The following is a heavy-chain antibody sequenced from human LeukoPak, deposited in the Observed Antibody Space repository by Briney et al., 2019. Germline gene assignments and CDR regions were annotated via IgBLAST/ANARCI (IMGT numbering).Heavy chain of an antibody. CDR3: ARDSYYDSTGLPHTGQIGMRWFDP. V-gene: IGHV6-1*01. J-gene: IGHJ5*02. CDR1: GDSVSSDIVA. Sequence: SQTLSLTCVISGDSVSSDIVAWDWIRQSPSRGLEWLGRTYYRSKWYNDYAISVQSRIIINPDTSKNQFSLHLDSVTPDDTAVYYCARDSYYDSTGLPHTGQIGMRWFDPWGQGTLVTVSS. D-gene: IGHD3-22*01. CDR2: TYYRSKWYN.